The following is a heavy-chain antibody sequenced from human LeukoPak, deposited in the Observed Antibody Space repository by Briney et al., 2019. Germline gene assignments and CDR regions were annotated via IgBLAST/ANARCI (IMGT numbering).Heavy chain of an antibody. CDR1: GFTFSSYN. CDR2: ISSSGSTI. D-gene: IGHD6-19*01. J-gene: IGHJ3*02. V-gene: IGHV3-48*03. CDR3: ARVGSGWYMTFDI. Sequence: TGGSLRLSCAASGFTFSSYNINWVRQAPGKGLEWVSYISSSGSTIYYADSVKGRFTISRDNAKNSLYLQMNSLRAEDTAVYYCARVGSGWYMTFDIWGQGTMVTVSS.